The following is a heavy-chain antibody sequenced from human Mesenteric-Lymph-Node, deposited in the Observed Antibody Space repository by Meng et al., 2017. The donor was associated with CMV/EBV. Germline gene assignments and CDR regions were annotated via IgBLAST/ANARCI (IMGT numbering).Heavy chain of an antibody. CDR3: ARVRSGWSGGALDY. Sequence: GSLSLTCTVSGGSISSYYWSWIRQPPGKGLEWIGYIYYSGSTNYNPSLKSRVTISVDTSKNQFSLKLSSVTAADTAVYYCARVRSGWSGGALDYWGQGTLVTVSS. CDR1: GGSISSYY. CDR2: IYYSGST. V-gene: IGHV4-59*01. D-gene: IGHD3-3*01. J-gene: IGHJ4*02.